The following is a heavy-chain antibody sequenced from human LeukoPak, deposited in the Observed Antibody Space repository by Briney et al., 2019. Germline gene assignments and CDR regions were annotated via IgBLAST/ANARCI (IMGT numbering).Heavy chain of an antibody. D-gene: IGHD3-10*02. J-gene: IGHJ6*02. CDR1: GGTFVSYA. Sequence: SVKVSCKASGGTFVSYAISWVRQAPGQGLEWMGGIIPIFGTANYAQKFQGRVTITADESTSTAYMELSSLRSEDTAVYYCARADRREAITMFYYYYGMDVWGQGTTVTVSS. CDR2: IIPIFGTA. CDR3: ARADRREAITMFYYYYGMDV. V-gene: IGHV1-69*13.